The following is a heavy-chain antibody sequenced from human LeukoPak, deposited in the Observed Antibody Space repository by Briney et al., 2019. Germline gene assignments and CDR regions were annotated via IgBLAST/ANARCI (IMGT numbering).Heavy chain of an antibody. V-gene: IGHV3-23*01. Sequence: GGSLRLSCAASGFTFSSTAMNWVRQAPGKGLEWVSGISGSADSTYHADSVKGRFTISRDNSKNTLYLQMNSLRAEDTAVYYCAKSADTITMIPSAPWGQGTLVTVSS. CDR3: AKSADTITMIPSAP. CDR2: ISGSADST. CDR1: GFTFSSTA. D-gene: IGHD3-22*01. J-gene: IGHJ5*02.